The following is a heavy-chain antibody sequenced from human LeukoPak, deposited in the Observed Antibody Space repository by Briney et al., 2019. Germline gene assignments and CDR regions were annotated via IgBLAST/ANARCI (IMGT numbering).Heavy chain of an antibody. J-gene: IGHJ4*02. D-gene: IGHD3-10*01. V-gene: IGHV4-4*09. CDR2: IYTSGST. Sequence: SETLSLTCTVSGGSISSYYWSWIRQPPGKGLEWIGYIYTSGSTNYNPSLKSRVTISVDTSKNQFSLKLSSVTAADTAVYYCARSTMVRGVISRWGQGTLVTVSS. CDR3: ARSTMVRGVISR. CDR1: GGSISSYY.